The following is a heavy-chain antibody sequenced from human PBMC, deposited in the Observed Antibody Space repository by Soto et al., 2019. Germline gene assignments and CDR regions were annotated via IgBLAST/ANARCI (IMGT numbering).Heavy chain of an antibody. CDR2: ISKSDYT. CDR3: AREDSIIIPAVSDF. CDR1: GFAFNNYG. V-gene: IGHV3-21*01. D-gene: IGHD2-2*01. J-gene: IGHJ4*02. Sequence: GGSLRLSCTVSGFAFNNYGVNWVRQAPGQGLEWVSSISKSDYTYYSDSVKGRFTISRDNAKNSVSLQMNTLRVEDTAVYYCAREDSIIIPAVSDFWGQGTLVTVSS.